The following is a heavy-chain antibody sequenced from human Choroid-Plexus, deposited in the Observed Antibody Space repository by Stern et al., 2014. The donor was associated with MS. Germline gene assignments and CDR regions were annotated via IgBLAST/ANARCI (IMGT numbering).Heavy chain of an antibody. CDR3: AKDRQYLTYFFDH. J-gene: IGHJ5*02. CDR1: GFTFGSCA. CDR2: VSYDGSNK. D-gene: IGHD2/OR15-2a*01. V-gene: IGHV3-30*18. Sequence: QVQLVQSGGGVVQPGRPLRLSCVASGFTFGSCAMHWVRQAPGKGLEWVAGVSYDGSNKNFADSVKGRFTISRDTSQNTLYMQMSSLRPEDTAVYYCAKDRQYLTYFFDHWGQGSLVTVSS.